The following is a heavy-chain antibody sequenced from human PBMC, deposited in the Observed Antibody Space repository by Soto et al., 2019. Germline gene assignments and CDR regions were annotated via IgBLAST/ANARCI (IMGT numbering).Heavy chain of an antibody. Sequence: GGSLRLSCAASGFTFSGPAMHWVRQASGKGLEWVGRIRSKANSYATAYAASVKGRFTISRDDSKNTAYLQMNSLKTEDTAVYYCTRREEYCSSTSCYYYYGMDVWGQGTTVTVSS. CDR1: GFTFSGPA. CDR2: IRSKANSYAT. CDR3: TRREEYCSSTSCYYYYGMDV. V-gene: IGHV3-73*01. J-gene: IGHJ6*02. D-gene: IGHD2-2*01.